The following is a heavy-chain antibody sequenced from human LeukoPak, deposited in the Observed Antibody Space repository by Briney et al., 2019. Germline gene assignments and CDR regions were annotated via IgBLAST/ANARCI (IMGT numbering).Heavy chain of an antibody. CDR1: GGPIRTTSYY. V-gene: IGHV4-39*07. Sequence: SETLSLTCTVSGGPIRTTSYYWGWIRQPPGKGLEWIGSIYYTGSTYYNPSLKSRVTISVDTSKNQFSLKLSSVTAADTAVYYCARARWLQLPPYYYYYYMDVWGKGTTVTVSS. CDR3: ARARWLQLPPYYYYYYMDV. J-gene: IGHJ6*03. CDR2: IYYTGST. D-gene: IGHD5-24*01.